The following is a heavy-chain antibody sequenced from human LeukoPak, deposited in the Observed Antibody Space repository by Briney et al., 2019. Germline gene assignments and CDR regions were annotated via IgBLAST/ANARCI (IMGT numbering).Heavy chain of an antibody. Sequence: PGGSLRLSCVASGFALETYWMSWVRQAPEKGLECVANIKQDGNTKYYADSVKGRFTVSRDNSKNTLSLQMSSLRAEDTAVYYCAKGERPQFLTHTYDYWGQGTEVTVSS. V-gene: IGHV3-7*03. D-gene: IGHD3-3*01. CDR3: AKGERPQFLTHTYDY. CDR1: GFALETYW. J-gene: IGHJ4*02. CDR2: IKQDGNTK.